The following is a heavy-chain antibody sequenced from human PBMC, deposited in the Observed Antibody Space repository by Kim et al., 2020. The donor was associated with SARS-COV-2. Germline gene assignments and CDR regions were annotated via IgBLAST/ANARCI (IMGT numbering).Heavy chain of an antibody. V-gene: IGHV3-23*01. CDR3: AKEKLWFGELLDYFDY. Sequence: GGSLRLSCAASGFTFSSYAMSWVRQAPGKGLEWVSAISGSGGSTYYADSVKGRFTISRDNSKNTLYLQMNSLRAEDTAVYYCAKEKLWFGELLDYFDYWGQGTLVTVSS. D-gene: IGHD3-10*01. CDR2: ISGSGGST. CDR1: GFTFSSYA. J-gene: IGHJ4*02.